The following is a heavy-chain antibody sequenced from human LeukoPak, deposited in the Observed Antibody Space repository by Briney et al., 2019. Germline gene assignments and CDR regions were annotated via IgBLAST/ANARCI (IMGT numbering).Heavy chain of an antibody. CDR2: IDPNSGDT. Sequence: ASVKVSCKASGYTFTVHNIHWVRQTPGLGLEWMGWIDPNSGDTNYAQNFQGRVTMTRDTSITTAYTELSSLRSDDTAVYYCARGALTAAVDHWGQGTLVTVSS. CDR3: ARGALTAAVDH. D-gene: IGHD6-13*01. CDR1: GYTFTVHN. V-gene: IGHV1-2*02. J-gene: IGHJ5*02.